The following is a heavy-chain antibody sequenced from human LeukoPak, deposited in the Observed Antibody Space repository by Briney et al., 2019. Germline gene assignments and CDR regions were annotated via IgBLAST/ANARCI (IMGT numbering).Heavy chain of an antibody. Sequence: KPSETLSLTCTVSGGSISSSRYHWGWVRQPPGKGLEWIGNIYYSGNTYYNPSLKSRVTISVDTSKSQFSLKPTSVTAADTAVYYCARLITMILVPDHRGDAFDIWGQGTMVTVSS. J-gene: IGHJ3*02. V-gene: IGHV4-39*01. CDR3: ARLITMILVPDHRGDAFDI. CDR2: IYYSGNT. D-gene: IGHD3-22*01. CDR1: GGSISSSRYH.